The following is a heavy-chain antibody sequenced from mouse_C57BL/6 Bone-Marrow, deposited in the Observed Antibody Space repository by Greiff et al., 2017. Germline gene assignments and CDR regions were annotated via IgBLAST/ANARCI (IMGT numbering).Heavy chain of an antibody. CDR1: GYAFSSSW. CDR2: IYPGDGDT. Sequence: QVQLQQSGPELVKPGASVKISCKASGYAFSSSWMNWVKQRPGKGLEWIGRIYPGDGDTNYNGKFKGKATLTADKSSSTAYMQLSSLTSEDSAVXFGAKWERRGNWYFDVWGTGTTVTVSS. V-gene: IGHV1-82*01. J-gene: IGHJ1*03. CDR3: AKWERRGNWYFDV. D-gene: IGHD4-1*01.